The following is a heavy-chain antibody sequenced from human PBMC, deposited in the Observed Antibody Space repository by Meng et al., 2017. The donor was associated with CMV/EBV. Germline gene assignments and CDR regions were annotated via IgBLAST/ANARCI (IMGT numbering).Heavy chain of an antibody. D-gene: IGHD2-2*01. CDR3: ARGGGFCSVACCYGIDY. V-gene: IGHV3-30-3*01. J-gene: IGHJ4*02. CDR2: ISSDGSNK. Sequence: GESLKISCAASGFPFSSYTIHWVRQAPGKGLEWVALISSDGSNKDYADSVKGRFTISRDNSKNTLSLQMNSLRTEDTAVYYCARGGGFCSVACCYGIDYWGQGTVVTVSS. CDR1: GFPFSSYT.